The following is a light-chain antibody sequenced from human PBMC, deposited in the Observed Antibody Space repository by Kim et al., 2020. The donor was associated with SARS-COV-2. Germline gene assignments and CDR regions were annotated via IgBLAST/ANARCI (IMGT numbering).Light chain of an antibody. CDR3: TSWDHNLSAWV. CDR1: SSNIGTTY. V-gene: IGLV1-47*01. Sequence: GQRVTISCSGTSSNIGTTYVHWYRQLPGAAPALLIYRDDRRHSGVPYRFSGSRSGTSASLAIIGLRSEDEAHYYCTSWDHNLSAWVFGGGTQLTVL. CDR2: RDD. J-gene: IGLJ3*02.